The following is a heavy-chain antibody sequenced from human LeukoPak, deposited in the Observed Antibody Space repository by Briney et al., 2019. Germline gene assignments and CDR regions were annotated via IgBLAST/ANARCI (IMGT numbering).Heavy chain of an antibody. Sequence: PGGSLRLSCAASGFTFSDYYMNWIRQAPGKGLEWVSYISGSGTTIYYADSVKGRFTISRDNAKNSLYLQMNSLRAEDTAVYYCARDFGTIVVVTAIVDWGQGTLVTVSS. CDR3: ARDFGTIVVVTAIVD. V-gene: IGHV3-11*04. J-gene: IGHJ4*02. CDR2: ISGSGTTI. D-gene: IGHD2-21*02. CDR1: GFTFSDYY.